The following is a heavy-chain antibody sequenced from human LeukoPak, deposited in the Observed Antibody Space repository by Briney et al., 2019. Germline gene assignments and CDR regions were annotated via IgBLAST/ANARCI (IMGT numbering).Heavy chain of an antibody. V-gene: IGHV3-30*04. Sequence: GGSLRLSCAASGFTFSSYAMHWVRQAPGKGLEWVAVISYDGGNKYYADSVKGRFTISRDNSKNTLYLQMNSLRAEDTAVYYCARSFAIVVVITTLDYWGQGTLVTVSS. CDR2: ISYDGGNK. CDR3: ARSFAIVVVITTLDY. CDR1: GFTFSSYA. D-gene: IGHD3-22*01. J-gene: IGHJ4*02.